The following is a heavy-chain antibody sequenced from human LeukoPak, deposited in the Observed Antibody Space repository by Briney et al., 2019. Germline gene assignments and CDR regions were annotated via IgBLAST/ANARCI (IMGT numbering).Heavy chain of an antibody. CDR2: INPNSGGT. Sequence: PQASVKVSCTASGYTFTGYYMHWVRQAPGQGLEWMGWINPNSGGTNYAQKFQGRVTMTRDTSISTAYMELSRLRSDDTAVYYCARADSTYYYGSGSPSDPWGQGTLVTVSS. CDR1: GYTFTGYY. V-gene: IGHV1-2*02. CDR3: ARADSTYYYGSGSPSDP. J-gene: IGHJ5*02. D-gene: IGHD3-10*01.